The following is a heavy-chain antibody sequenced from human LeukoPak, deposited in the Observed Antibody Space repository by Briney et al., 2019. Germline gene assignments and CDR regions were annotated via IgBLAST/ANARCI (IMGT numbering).Heavy chain of an antibody. Sequence: SETLSLTCTVSGGSISSSSYYWGWIRQPPGKGLEWIGSIYYSGSTYYNPSLKSRVTISVDTSKNQFSLKLSSVTAADTAVYYCARDNFLRGYSFIDYWGQGTLVTVSS. J-gene: IGHJ4*02. CDR2: IYYSGST. V-gene: IGHV4-39*07. CDR1: GGSISSSSYY. CDR3: ARDNFLRGYSFIDY. D-gene: IGHD5-18*01.